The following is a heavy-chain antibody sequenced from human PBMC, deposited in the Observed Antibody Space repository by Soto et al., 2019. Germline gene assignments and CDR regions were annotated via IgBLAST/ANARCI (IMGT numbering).Heavy chain of an antibody. CDR3: ARHSQNGPPLWFGELLS. J-gene: IGHJ4*02. Sequence: QEQLQESGPGLVKPSETLSLTCTVSGASISSYYWSWIRQPPGKGLDWIGYIHYSGSINYNPSLKSRLIISIDTSKNQFPLNLSSVTAADTAVYYCARHSQNGPPLWFGELLSWGQGTLVTVSS. CDR1: GASISSYY. CDR2: IHYSGSI. V-gene: IGHV4-59*01. D-gene: IGHD3-10*01.